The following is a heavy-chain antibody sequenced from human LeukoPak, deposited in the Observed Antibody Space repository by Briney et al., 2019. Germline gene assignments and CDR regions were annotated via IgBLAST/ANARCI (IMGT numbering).Heavy chain of an antibody. V-gene: IGHV4-34*01. CDR3: ARGLQDY. CDR1: GGSISSYY. CDR2: INHSGST. Sequence: SETLSLTCTVSGGSISSYYWSWIRQPPGKGLEWIGEINHSGSTNYNPSLKSRVTISVDTSKNQFSLKLSSVTAADTAVYYCARGLQDYWGQGTLVTVSS. J-gene: IGHJ4*02.